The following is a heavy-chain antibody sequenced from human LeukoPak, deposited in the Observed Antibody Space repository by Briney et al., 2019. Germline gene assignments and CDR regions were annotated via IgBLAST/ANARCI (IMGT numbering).Heavy chain of an antibody. Sequence: PSETLSLTCTVSGGSISSSSYYWGWIRQPPGKGLEWIGSIYYSGSTYYNPSLKSRVTISVDTSKNQFSLKLSSVTAAGTAVYYCAWTYYDFWSGPGWGQGTLVTVSS. J-gene: IGHJ4*02. CDR1: GGSISSSSYY. CDR3: AWTYYDFWSGPG. CDR2: IYYSGST. V-gene: IGHV4-39*01. D-gene: IGHD3-3*01.